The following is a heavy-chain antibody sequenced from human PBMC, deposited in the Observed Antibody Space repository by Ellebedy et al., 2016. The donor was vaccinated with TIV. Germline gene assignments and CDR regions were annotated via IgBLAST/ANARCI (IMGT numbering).Heavy chain of an antibody. D-gene: IGHD3-10*01. CDR3: ARDDYYGSGTDY. CDR1: GFTFSNYP. Sequence: GESLKISCAASGFTFSNYPMHWVRQAPGKGLEWVAVIAYDGNDEYSADSVKGRFTISRDNSKNTVYLQMSSLRAEETAVYFCARDDYYGSGTDYWGQGTLVTVSS. CDR2: IAYDGNDE. V-gene: IGHV3-30*15. J-gene: IGHJ4*02.